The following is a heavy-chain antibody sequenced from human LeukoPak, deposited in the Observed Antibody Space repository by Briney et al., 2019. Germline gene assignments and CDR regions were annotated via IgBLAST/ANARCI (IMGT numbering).Heavy chain of an antibody. CDR1: GYTFSTYW. V-gene: IGHV5-51*01. CDR2: IYPDDSDT. Sequence: GESLKISFKASGYTFSTYWIGWVRQRPGKGLEWMGIIYPDDSDTRYSPSFQGQVTISADKSINTAYLQWSSLKASDTAIYYCARRQGYSSRGNYYYYMDVWGRGTTVTVSS. D-gene: IGHD3-10*01. CDR3: ARRQGYSSRGNYYYYMDV. J-gene: IGHJ6*03.